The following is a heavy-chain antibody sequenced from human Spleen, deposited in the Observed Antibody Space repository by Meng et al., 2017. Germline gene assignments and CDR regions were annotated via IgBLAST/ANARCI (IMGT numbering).Heavy chain of an antibody. J-gene: IGHJ6*02. D-gene: IGHD1-1*01. CDR2: ISGSGGSP. Sequence: GGSLRLSCVASGFTFDDYAMSWVRQAPGKGLEWVSAISGSGGSPYYADSVKGRFTISRDNSKNTLYLQMNSLRDEDTAVYYCAKSQGTPLDYYYGMDVWGQGTTVTVSS. CDR1: GFTFDDYA. CDR3: AKSQGTPLDYYYGMDV. V-gene: IGHV3-23*01.